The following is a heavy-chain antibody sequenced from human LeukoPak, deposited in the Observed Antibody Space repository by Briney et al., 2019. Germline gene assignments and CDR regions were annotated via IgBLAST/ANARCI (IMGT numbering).Heavy chain of an antibody. CDR1: GGSISSGGYY. D-gene: IGHD3-3*01. CDR2: IYYSGST. Sequence: SETLSLTCTVSGGSISSGGYYWSWIRQPPGKGLEWIGYIYYSGSTNYNPSLKSRVTISVDTSKNQFSLKLSSVTAADTAVYYCAKDPEWLPHYFDYWGQGTLVTVSS. V-gene: IGHV4-61*08. CDR3: AKDPEWLPHYFDY. J-gene: IGHJ4*02.